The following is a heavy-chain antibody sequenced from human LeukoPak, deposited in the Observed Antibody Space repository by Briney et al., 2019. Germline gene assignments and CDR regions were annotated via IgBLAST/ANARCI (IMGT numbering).Heavy chain of an antibody. CDR2: IIPIFGTA. CDR3: ARPGGCSSTSCHLADDAFDI. Sequence: ASVKVSCKASGGTFSSYAISWVRQAPGQGLEWMGGIIPIFGTANYAQKFQGRVTITADESTSTAYMELSSLRSEDTAVYYCARPGGCSSTSCHLADDAFDIWGQGIMVTVSS. CDR1: GGTFSSYA. D-gene: IGHD2-2*01. J-gene: IGHJ3*02. V-gene: IGHV1-69*13.